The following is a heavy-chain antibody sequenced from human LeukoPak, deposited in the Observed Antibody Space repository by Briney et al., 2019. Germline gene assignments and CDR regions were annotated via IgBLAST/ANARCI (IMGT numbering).Heavy chain of an antibody. Sequence: GGSLRLSYAASGFTFSSYAMSWVRQAPGKGLEWVSAISGSGGSTYYADSVKGRFTISRDNAKNALYLQMNSLRAEDTAVYYCARVTGTTAGDHWGQGTLVSVSS. CDR2: ISGSGGST. D-gene: IGHD1-1*01. J-gene: IGHJ5*02. CDR3: ARVTGTTAGDH. V-gene: IGHV3-23*01. CDR1: GFTFSSYA.